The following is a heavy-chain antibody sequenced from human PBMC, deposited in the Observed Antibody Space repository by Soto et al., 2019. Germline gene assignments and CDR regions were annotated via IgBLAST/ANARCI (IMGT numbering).Heavy chain of an antibody. J-gene: IGHJ3*02. Sequence: EVQLVESGGGLVQPGGSLRLSCAASGFTFSSCCMYWVRQAPGKGLEWVSHMNNDGSYTIYAESVKRRFTFSRDNAKNSLYLQMNSLRAEDTAVYYCVSGEYMHACDIWGQGTMVTVSS. V-gene: IGHV3-74*01. CDR3: VSGEYMHACDI. CDR1: GFTFSSCC. D-gene: IGHD6-6*01. CDR2: MNNDGSYT.